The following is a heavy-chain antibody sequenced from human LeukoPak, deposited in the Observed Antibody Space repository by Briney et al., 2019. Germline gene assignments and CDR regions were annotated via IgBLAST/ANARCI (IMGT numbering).Heavy chain of an antibody. CDR1: GFTFSTYA. V-gene: IGHV3-23*01. CDR3: AKDRVNWYFDL. CDR2: ISGSGDNT. Sequence: GGSLRLSCAASGFTFSTYAMVWVRQDPGKGLEWVSTISGSGDNTFYAVSVEGRFTISRDNSKNTLYLQMNSLRADDTAVYYCAKDRVNWYFDLWGRGTLVTVSS. J-gene: IGHJ2*01. D-gene: IGHD3-10*01.